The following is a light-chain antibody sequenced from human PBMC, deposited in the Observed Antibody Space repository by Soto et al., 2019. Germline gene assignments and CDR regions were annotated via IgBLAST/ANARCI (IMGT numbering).Light chain of an antibody. J-gene: IGKJ2*03. CDR2: DAS. V-gene: IGKV1-5*01. Sequence: DIQMTQSPSTLSASVGDRVTITCRSSQSISFWLAWYQQKPGKAPKLLIYDASTLYSGVPSRFSGSRSGTEFTLTISSLQPDDFASCYCQQYNSFAPYSFGQGTKLEI. CDR3: QQYNSFAPYS. CDR1: QSISFW.